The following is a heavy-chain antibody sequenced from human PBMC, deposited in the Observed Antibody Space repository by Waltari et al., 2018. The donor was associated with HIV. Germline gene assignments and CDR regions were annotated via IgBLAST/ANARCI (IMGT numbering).Heavy chain of an antibody. CDR2: ISSGSSFI. D-gene: IGHD5-12*01. CDR3: ARDMATFTGAYYFDT. J-gene: IGHJ4*02. V-gene: IGHV3-21*01. Sequence: EVQLMESGGRLVKPGGSLRLSCAASGFSFGSHSMSWVRQAPGKGLGWVESISSGSSFITYSGSVKGRFTSSRGNAENSLYLQMNSLRAEDTAVYYCARDMATFTGAYYFDTWGQGTLVTVSS. CDR1: GFSFGSHS.